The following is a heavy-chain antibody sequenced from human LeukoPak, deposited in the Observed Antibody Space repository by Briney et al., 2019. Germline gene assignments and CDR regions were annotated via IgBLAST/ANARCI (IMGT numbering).Heavy chain of an antibody. Sequence: PGGSLRLSCAASGFTFDDYGMRWVRQAPGKGLGWVFGINWNVGSTGYAASVKGRFTISRDNAKNSLYLQMNSLRAEDTALYYCARDLRHPDAFDIWGQGKMVTVSS. V-gene: IGHV3-20*04. J-gene: IGHJ3*02. CDR2: INWNVGST. CDR3: ARDLRHPDAFDI. CDR1: GFTFDDYG. D-gene: IGHD6-25*01.